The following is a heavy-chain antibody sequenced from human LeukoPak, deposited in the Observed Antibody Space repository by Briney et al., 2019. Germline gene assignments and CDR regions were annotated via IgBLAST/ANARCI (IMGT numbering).Heavy chain of an antibody. J-gene: IGHJ3*02. D-gene: IGHD4-17*01. CDR3: ASTVTTDARGAFDI. CDR1: GFTFSSYS. Sequence: PGGSLRLSCAASGFTFSSYSMNWVRQAPGKGLEWVSSISSSSSYIYYADSVKGRFTISRDNAKNSLSLQMNSLRAEDTAVYYCASTVTTDARGAFDIWGQGTMVTVSS. CDR2: ISSSSSYI. V-gene: IGHV3-21*01.